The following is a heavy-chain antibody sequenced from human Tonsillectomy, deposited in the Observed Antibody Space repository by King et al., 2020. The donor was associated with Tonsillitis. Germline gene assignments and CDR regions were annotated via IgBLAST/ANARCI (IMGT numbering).Heavy chain of an antibody. V-gene: IGHV4-59*02. CDR2: IYNRGTT. CDR3: ARFWHSSFDH. J-gene: IGHJ5*02. D-gene: IGHD3-3*01. Sequence: VQLQESGPGLVKPSATLSLTCTVSGGSVTTYYWSWVRQPPGKGLEWIGYIYNRGTTSYNPSLESRVTISLDTSKKHFSLMLNSVTAADTAVYYCARFWHSSFDHWGQGILVTVSS. CDR1: GGSVTTYY.